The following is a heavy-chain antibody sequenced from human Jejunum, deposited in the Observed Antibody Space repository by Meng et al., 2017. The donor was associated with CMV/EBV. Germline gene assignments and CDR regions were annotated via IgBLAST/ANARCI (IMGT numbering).Heavy chain of an antibody. CDR3: ARHSVGSGSYSNDY. CDR1: GYTFTSYW. J-gene: IGHJ4*02. CDR2: IYPTDSDT. D-gene: IGHD3-10*01. V-gene: IGHV5-51*01. Sequence: SGYTFTSYWIGWVRQMPGKGLEWMGIIYPTDSDTRYSPAFQGQVTISADKSSSTAYLQWSSLKASDTAMYYCARHSVGSGSYSNDYRGQGTLVTVSS.